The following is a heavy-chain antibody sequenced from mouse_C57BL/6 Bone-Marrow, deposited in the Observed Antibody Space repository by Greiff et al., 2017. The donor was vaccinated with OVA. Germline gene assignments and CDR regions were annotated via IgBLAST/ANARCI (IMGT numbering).Heavy chain of an antibody. V-gene: IGHV1-66*01. J-gene: IGHJ1*03. CDR3: ARLYNWYFDV. CDR2: IYPGSGNT. Sequence: VQLQESGPELVKPGASVKISCKASGYSFTSYYIHWVKQRPGQGLEWIGWIYPGSGNTTYNEKFKGKATLTADTSSSTAYMQLSSLTSEDSAVYYCARLYNWYFDVWGTGTTVTVSS. CDR1: GYSFTSYY.